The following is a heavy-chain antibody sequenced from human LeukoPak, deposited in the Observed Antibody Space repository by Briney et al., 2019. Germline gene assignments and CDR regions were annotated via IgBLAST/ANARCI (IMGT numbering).Heavy chain of an antibody. CDR2: ISPYNGNT. Sequence: ASVRVSCKASGYTFTSQGISWVRQAPGQGLEWMGWISPYNGNTNYAQKLQGRVTMTTDTSTSTAYMELRSLRSDDTAVYYCARTSHESVLCWFDSWGQGTLVTVSS. D-gene: IGHD3-16*01. CDR1: GYTFTSQG. J-gene: IGHJ5*01. CDR3: ARTSHESVLCWFDS. V-gene: IGHV1-18*01.